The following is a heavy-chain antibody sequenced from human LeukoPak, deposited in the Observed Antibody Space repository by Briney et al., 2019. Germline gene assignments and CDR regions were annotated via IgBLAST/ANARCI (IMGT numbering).Heavy chain of an antibody. V-gene: IGHV4-34*01. Sequence: PSETLSLTCAVDGGSFIGYYWSWIRQPPGKGLEWIGGINHSGSTNYNPSLKSRVTISVDTSKNQFSLKLRSVTAVDTDVYYCARIHPTMIAVFDIWGQGTMVTVSS. CDR3: ARIHPTMIAVFDI. CDR2: INHSGST. CDR1: GGSFIGYY. J-gene: IGHJ3*02. D-gene: IGHD3-22*01.